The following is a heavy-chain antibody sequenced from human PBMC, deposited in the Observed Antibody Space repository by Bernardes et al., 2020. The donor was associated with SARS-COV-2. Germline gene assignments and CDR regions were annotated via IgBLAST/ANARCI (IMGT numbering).Heavy chain of an antibody. CDR2: IYSDGSP. V-gene: IGHV3-53*01. D-gene: IGHD3-10*01. Sequence: GSMRIAWAAAVFISSTNYMSWVRPAPGQGLEWVSVIYSDGSPYYADSLKGRFTISRDNSKNTLYLQMNSLRAEDTAVYYCARTNVGDRTDYFDYWGQGTLVTVSS. J-gene: IGHJ4*02. CDR1: VFISSTNY. CDR3: ARTNVGDRTDYFDY.